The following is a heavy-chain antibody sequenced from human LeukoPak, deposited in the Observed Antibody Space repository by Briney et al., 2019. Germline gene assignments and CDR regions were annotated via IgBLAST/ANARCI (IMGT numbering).Heavy chain of an antibody. D-gene: IGHD5-24*01. CDR1: GYTFTGYY. Sequence: ASVKVSCKASGYTFTGYYMHWVRQAPGQGLEWMGWINPNSGGTNYAQKVQGRVTMTRDTSISTAYMELSRLRSDDTAVYYCARALDAYYFDFWGQGTLVTVSS. CDR3: ARALDAYYFDF. V-gene: IGHV1-2*02. CDR2: INPNSGGT. J-gene: IGHJ4*02.